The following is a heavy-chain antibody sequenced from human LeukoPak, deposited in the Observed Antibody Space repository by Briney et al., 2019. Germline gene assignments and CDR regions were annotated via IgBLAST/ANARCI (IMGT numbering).Heavy chain of an antibody. CDR2: INPNSGGT. V-gene: IGHV1-2*02. J-gene: IGHJ3*02. CDR1: GYTFTGYY. Sequence: ASVKVSCKASGYTFTGYYMHWVRQAPGQGLERMGWINPNSGGTNYAQKFQGRVTMTRDTSISTAYMELSRLRSDDTAVYYCAREGYSSSWGDAFDIWGQGTMVTVSS. D-gene: IGHD6-13*01. CDR3: AREGYSSSWGDAFDI.